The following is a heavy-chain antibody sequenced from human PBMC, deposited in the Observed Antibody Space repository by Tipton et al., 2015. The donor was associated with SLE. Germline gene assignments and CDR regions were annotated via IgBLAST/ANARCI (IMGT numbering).Heavy chain of an antibody. CDR1: GYTFTSYG. D-gene: IGHD2-2*01. Sequence: QSGAEVKKPGASVKVSCKASGYTFTSYGISWVRQAPGQGLEWMGWISAYNGNTNYAQKLQGRVTMTTDTSTRTAYMELRSLRSDDRAVKYGARGVDYDGSGTRGYRANSFDIWGQGTMGTVSS. CDR2: ISAYNGNT. V-gene: IGHV1-18*01. J-gene: IGHJ3*02. CDR3: ARGVDYDGSGTRGYRANSFDI.